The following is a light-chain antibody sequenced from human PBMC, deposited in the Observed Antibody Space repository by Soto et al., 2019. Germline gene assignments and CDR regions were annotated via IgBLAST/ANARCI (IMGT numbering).Light chain of an antibody. CDR1: QSLLHSSVYNC. J-gene: IGKJ4*02. Sequence: DIVMTQSPLSLPVTPGEPASISCRSSQSLLHSSVYNCLDWYLQKPGQSPQLLIYLGSNRASGSHDRFSGSGSGTDFTLRISRVEAEDVGVYYCMQALRTPLTVGGGTKVEIK. CDR3: MQALRTPLT. V-gene: IGKV2-28*01. CDR2: LGS.